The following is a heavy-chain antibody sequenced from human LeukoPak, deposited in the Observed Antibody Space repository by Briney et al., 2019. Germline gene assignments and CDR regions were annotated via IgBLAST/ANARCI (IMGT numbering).Heavy chain of an antibody. J-gene: IGHJ6*03. CDR2: ISAYNGNT. CDR3: ARRGEYCSSTSCKYYYYYYMDV. D-gene: IGHD2-2*01. Sequence: ASVKVSCKASGYTFTGYYMHWVRQAPGQGLEWMGWISAYNGNTNYAQKLQGRVTMTTDTSTSTAYMELRSLRSDDTAVYYCARRGEYCSSTSCKYYYYYYMDVWGKGTTVTVSS. CDR1: GYTFTGYY. V-gene: IGHV1-18*04.